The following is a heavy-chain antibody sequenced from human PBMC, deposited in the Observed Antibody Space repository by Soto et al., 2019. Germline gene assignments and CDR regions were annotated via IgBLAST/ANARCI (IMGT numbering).Heavy chain of an antibody. CDR2: IYHSGST. CDR1: CGPLRSGGYS. J-gene: IGHJ4*02. D-gene: IGHD3-22*01. Sequence: NPSLTYAVSCGPLRSGGYSLSWVRPPPGKGLEWIGYIYHSGSTYYNPSLKSRVTISVDTSKNQFSLKLSYVTAADTAVYYCARHLSYYDSSGYSEKWGQGTLVIVSS. CDR3: ARHLSYYDSSGYSEK. V-gene: IGHV4-30-2*05.